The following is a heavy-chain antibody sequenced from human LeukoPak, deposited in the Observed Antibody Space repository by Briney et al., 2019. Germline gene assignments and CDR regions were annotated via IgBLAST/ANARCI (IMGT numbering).Heavy chain of an antibody. J-gene: IGHJ4*02. CDR3: AIDSSGYYYEKVDY. D-gene: IGHD3-22*01. Sequence: GESLRLSCAASGFTFSSYAMSWVRQAPGKGLEWVSAISGSGGSTYYADSVRGRFTISRDNARNSLYLQMNSLRAEDTAVYYCAIDSSGYYYEKVDYWGQGTLVTVSS. V-gene: IGHV3-23*01. CDR1: GFTFSSYA. CDR2: ISGSGGST.